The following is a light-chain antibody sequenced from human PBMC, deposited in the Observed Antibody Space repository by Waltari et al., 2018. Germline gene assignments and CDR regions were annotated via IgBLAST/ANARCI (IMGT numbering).Light chain of an antibody. CDR2: EVS. Sequence: QSALTQPPSASGSPGQSVTISCTGTSSDVGVYNYVSWYQQHPGKAPKLMIYEVSKRPPGVPDRFSGSKSGNTASLTVSGLQAEDEADYYCQQYSIRPWTFGQGTK. V-gene: IGLV2-8*01. J-gene: IGLJ3*02. CDR3: QQYSIRPWT. CDR1: SSDVGVYNY.